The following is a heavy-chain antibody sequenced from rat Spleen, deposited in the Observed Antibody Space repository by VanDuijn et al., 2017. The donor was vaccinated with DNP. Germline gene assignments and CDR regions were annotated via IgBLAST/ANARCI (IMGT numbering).Heavy chain of an antibody. D-gene: IGHD1-12*02. Sequence: EVQLQESGPGLVKPSQSLSLTCSVTGFSITSNYRWNWIRKFPGNKLEWMGYINIAGSTNYNPSLRSRISITRDKSKNQFFLQVNSVTQKDTATYYCTRRDDGTYHYFDYWGQGVMVTVSS. CDR2: INIAGST. J-gene: IGHJ2*01. CDR3: TRRDDGTYHYFDY. V-gene: IGHV3-3*01. CDR1: GFSITSNYR.